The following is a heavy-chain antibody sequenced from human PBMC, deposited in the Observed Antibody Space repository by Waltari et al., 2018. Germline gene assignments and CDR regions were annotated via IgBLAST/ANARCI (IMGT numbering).Heavy chain of an antibody. J-gene: IGHJ4*02. Sequence: EVQLVESGGGLVQPGGSLRLSCAASGFTFSSYWMSWVRQAPGKGLEWVANIKQDGSEKYYVDSVKGRFTISRDNAKNSLNLQMNSLRVEDTAVYYCARMAGGWSEFDYWGQGTLVTVSS. CDR2: IKQDGSEK. CDR3: ARMAGGWSEFDY. D-gene: IGHD6-19*01. V-gene: IGHV3-7*04. CDR1: GFTFSSYW.